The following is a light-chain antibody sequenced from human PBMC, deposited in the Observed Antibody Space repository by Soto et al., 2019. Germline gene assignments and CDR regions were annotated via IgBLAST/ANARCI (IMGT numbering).Light chain of an antibody. CDR3: QKYNSYPPT. V-gene: IGKV1-5*03. J-gene: IGKJ1*01. CDR2: KAS. Sequence: DIQMTQSPSTLSASVGDGVTITCRASQSISSWLAWYQQKPGKAPKLLIYKASSLESGVPSRFSDSGSGTEFTLTISSLQPDDFATSYSQKYNSYPPTFGQVTK. CDR1: QSISSW.